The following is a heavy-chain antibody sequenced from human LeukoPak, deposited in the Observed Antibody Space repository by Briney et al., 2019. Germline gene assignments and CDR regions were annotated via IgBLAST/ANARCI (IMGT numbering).Heavy chain of an antibody. J-gene: IGHJ4*02. Sequence: ASVKVSCKASGYTFTSYAMHWVRQAPGQRLEWMGWINAGNGNTKYSQKFQGRVTITRDTSASTAYMELSSLRSEDTAVYYCARGVGYYYGSGSLYYWGQGTLVTVSS. CDR3: ARGVGYYYGSGSLYY. CDR2: INAGNGNT. V-gene: IGHV1-3*01. CDR1: GYTFTSYA. D-gene: IGHD3-10*01.